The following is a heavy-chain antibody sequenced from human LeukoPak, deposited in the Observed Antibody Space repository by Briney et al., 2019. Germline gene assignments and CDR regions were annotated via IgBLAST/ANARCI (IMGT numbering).Heavy chain of an antibody. CDR3: ARHGRGRAVAGTYDY. Sequence: ASETLSLTCTVSGGSISSSSYYWGWIRQPPGKGLEWIGSIYYSGSTYYNPSLKSRVTISVDTSKNQFSLKLSSVTAADTAVYYCARHGRGRAVAGTYDYWGQGTTVTVSS. CDR2: IYYSGST. J-gene: IGHJ4*03. V-gene: IGHV4-39*01. D-gene: IGHD6-19*01. CDR1: GGSISSSSYY.